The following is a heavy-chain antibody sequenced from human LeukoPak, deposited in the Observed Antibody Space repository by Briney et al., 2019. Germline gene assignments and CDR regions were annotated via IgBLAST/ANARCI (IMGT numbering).Heavy chain of an antibody. Sequence: GASVKVSCKASGYTFSSYGISWVRQAPGQGLEWMGWIDPISGETNYAQKFQGRVTMTRDTSITTAYMELSSLRSDDTAVYYCARSEIRLGFFDYWGQGTLVPVSS. J-gene: IGHJ4*02. CDR2: IDPISGET. CDR1: GYTFSSYG. V-gene: IGHV1-2*02. D-gene: IGHD5-12*01. CDR3: ARSEIRLGFFDY.